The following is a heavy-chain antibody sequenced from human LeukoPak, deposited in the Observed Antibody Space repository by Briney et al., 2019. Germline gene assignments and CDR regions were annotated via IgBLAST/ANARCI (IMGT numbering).Heavy chain of an antibody. V-gene: IGHV4-61*02. J-gene: IGHJ5*02. D-gene: IGHD1-26*01. CDR3: ARGGGSYSGWFDP. Sequence: SETLSLTCTVSGGSISSGSYYWSWIRQPAGKGLEWIGRIYTSGSTNYNPSLKSRVTISVDTSKNQFSLKLSSVTAADTAVYYCARGGGSYSGWFDPWGQGTLVTVSS. CDR2: IYTSGST. CDR1: GGSISSGSYY.